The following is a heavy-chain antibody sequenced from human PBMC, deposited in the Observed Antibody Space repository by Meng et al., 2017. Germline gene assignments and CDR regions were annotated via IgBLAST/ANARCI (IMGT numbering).Heavy chain of an antibody. Sequence: QLSLTGSGATLPKPTQPLPLPSPFSGFSLSPSGVGVGWIRQPPRKAMESHALGYWDDDKPYSPSLKPRLTITKDTYETQVVLTMTNIDPVDTATYYCVHTVPYYYNGRGFDYWGQGTLVTVSS. J-gene: IGHJ4*02. CDR2: GYWDDDK. V-gene: IGHV2-5*02. D-gene: IGHD3-10*01. CDR1: GFSLSPSGVG. CDR3: VHTVPYYYNGRGFDY.